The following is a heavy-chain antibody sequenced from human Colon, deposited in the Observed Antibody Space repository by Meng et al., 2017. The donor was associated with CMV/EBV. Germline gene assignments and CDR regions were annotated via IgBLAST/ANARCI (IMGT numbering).Heavy chain of an antibody. J-gene: IGHJ3*02. CDR3: ARGSGPLFPGAFDI. CDR2: ISGGNTYI. D-gene: IGHD3-10*02. CDR1: GFTFSSYT. V-gene: IGHV3-21*04. Sequence: GESLKISCAASGFTFSSYTMHWVRQPPGKGLEWVSSISGGNTYIYYADSAKGRFTISRDNSKNILYLQMNSLRADDTAVYYCARGSGPLFPGAFDIWGQGTMVTVSS.